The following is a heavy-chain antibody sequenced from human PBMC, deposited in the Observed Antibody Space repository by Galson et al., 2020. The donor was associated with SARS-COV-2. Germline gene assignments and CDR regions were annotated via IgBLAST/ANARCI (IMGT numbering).Heavy chain of an antibody. J-gene: IGHJ6*02. CDR1: DGPMSSYY. CDR3: ARDPAPLYGDNYYYGMDV. CDR2: ISHSGSA. Sequence: SQTLSLTCSVSDGPMSSYYWSWIRQPPGKGLEWIGYISHSGSANYNPSLRSRVTISVDLSKNQFSLKVTSVTAADTAVYYCARDPAPLYGDNYYYGMDVWGRGTTVTVSS. D-gene: IGHD4-17*01. V-gene: IGHV4-59*01.